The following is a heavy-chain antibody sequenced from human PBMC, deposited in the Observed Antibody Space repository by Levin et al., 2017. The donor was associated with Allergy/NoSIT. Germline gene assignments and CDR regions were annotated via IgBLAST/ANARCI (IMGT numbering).Heavy chain of an antibody. CDR1: GFTFSSYA. V-gene: IGHV3-23*01. Sequence: GESLKISCAASGFTFSSYAMSWVRQAPGKGLEWVSTISGSGGSTYYADSVKGRFTISRDNSKNTLFLQMNSLRVEDTAVYYCARSPIAAAGFFDYWGQGTLVTVSS. CDR2: ISGSGGST. J-gene: IGHJ4*02. D-gene: IGHD6-13*01. CDR3: ARSPIAAAGFFDY.